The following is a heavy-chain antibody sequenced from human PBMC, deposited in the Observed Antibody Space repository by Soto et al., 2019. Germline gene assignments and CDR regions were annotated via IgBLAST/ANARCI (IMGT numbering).Heavy chain of an antibody. CDR1: GYTFTGYY. J-gene: IGHJ6*01. CDR2: INPNSGGT. Sequence: ASVKVSCKASGYTFTGYYMHWVRQAPGQGLEWMGWINPNSGGTNYAQKFQGRVTMTRDTSISTAYMELSRLRSDDTAVYYCARDLLWFGDTEGYYYSYGMEVWGQGTTVT. D-gene: IGHD3-10*01. CDR3: ARDLLWFGDTEGYYYSYGMEV. V-gene: IGHV1-2*02.